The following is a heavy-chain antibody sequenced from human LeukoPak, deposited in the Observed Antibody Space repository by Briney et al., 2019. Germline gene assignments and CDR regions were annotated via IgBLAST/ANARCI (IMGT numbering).Heavy chain of an antibody. Sequence: GASVKVSCKASGYTFTSYGISWVRQAPGQGLEWMGWISAYNGNTNYAQKLQGRVTMTTDTSTSTAYMELRSLRSGDTAVYYCARDLITMVRGVILYYYGMDVWGQGTTITVSS. V-gene: IGHV1-18*01. CDR3: ARDLITMVRGVILYYYGMDV. D-gene: IGHD3-10*01. CDR1: GYTFTSYG. CDR2: ISAYNGNT. J-gene: IGHJ6*02.